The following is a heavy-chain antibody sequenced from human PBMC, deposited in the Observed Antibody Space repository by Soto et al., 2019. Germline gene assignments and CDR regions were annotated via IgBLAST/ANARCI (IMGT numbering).Heavy chain of an antibody. CDR2: ISSNSAYI. V-gene: IGHV3-21*04. D-gene: IGHD6-13*01. Sequence: GPLRLSCAASGFTFRSFTMNWVRQAPGKGLEWVSTISSNSAYIYYTDALRGRFTSSRDNAKSSLHLQMNSLRAEDTAAYYCTRDAPRASSARRWFDPWGPGTLVTVSS. CDR1: GFTFRSFT. J-gene: IGHJ5*02. CDR3: TRDAPRASSARRWFDP.